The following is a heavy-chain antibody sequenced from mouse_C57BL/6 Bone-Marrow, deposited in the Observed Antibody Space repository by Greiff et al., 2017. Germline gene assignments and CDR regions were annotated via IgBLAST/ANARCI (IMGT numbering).Heavy chain of an antibody. CDR2: ISDGGSYT. J-gene: IGHJ1*03. V-gene: IGHV5-4*03. D-gene: IGHD1-1*01. CDR3: ADSSYGYFDV. Sequence: EVMLVESGGGLVKPGGSLKLSCAASGFTFSSYAMSWVRQTPEKRLEWVATISDGGSYTYYPDNVKGRFTISRDNAKNNLYLQMSHLKSEDTAMYYCADSSYGYFDVWGTGTTVTVSS. CDR1: GFTFSSYA.